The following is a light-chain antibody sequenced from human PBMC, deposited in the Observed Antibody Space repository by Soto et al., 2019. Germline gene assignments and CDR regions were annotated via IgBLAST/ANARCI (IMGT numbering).Light chain of an antibody. V-gene: IGKV3-20*01. J-gene: IGKJ5*01. Sequence: EIVMTLSPATLSVSPGESATFSFRASQSVIINLALYQQKPGQAPRLLIYGASSRATGIPDRFSCSGSVTDFTLTISRLEPEDFAVYYCKQYGSSITFGQGTRLEIK. CDR1: QSVIIN. CDR3: KQYGSSIT. CDR2: GAS.